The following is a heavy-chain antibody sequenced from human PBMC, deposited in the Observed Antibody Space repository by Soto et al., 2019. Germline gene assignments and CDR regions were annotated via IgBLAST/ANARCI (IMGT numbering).Heavy chain of an antibody. V-gene: IGHV3-7*01. CDR3: ARGDTPMITGMDSFDI. CDR2: IKQDGTEK. Sequence: GGSLRLSCAASGFTFSRYLMNWGRQAPGKGLEWVANIKQDGTEKNYVDSVKGRFTISRDNARNSLYLQMDSLRAEDTAVYFCARGDTPMITGMDSFDIWGQGTMVTVSS. J-gene: IGHJ3*02. CDR1: GFTFSRYL. D-gene: IGHD5-18*01.